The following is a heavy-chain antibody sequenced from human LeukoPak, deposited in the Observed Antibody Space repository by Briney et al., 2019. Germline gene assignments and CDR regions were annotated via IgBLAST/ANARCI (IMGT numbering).Heavy chain of an antibody. CDR1: GYTFTGYY. CDR2: IIPIFGTA. J-gene: IGHJ4*02. Sequence: ASVTVSCKASGYTFTGYYMHWVRQAPGQGLEWMGGIIPIFGTANYAQKFQGRVTITADKSTSTAYMELSSLRSEDTAVYYCARDTDYYDSSGYYYVRDYWGQGTLVTVSS. CDR3: ARDTDYYDSSGYYYVRDY. V-gene: IGHV1-69*06. D-gene: IGHD3-22*01.